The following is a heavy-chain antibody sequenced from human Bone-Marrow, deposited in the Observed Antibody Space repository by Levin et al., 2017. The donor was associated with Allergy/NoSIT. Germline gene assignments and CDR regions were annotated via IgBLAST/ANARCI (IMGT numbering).Heavy chain of an antibody. CDR3: AREVDTVTTTDAFDI. CDR2: IHYTGRV. V-gene: IGHV4-31*03. CDR1: GGSIRSDNYY. D-gene: IGHD4-11*01. J-gene: IGHJ3*02. Sequence: PSETLSLTCTVSGGSIRSDNYYWSWIRQHPEKGLEWIGYIHYTGRVHYNPSLESRVSISSDTSKNHFSLTLTSVTAADTAVYYCAREVDTVTTTDAFDIWGQGTMVTVSS.